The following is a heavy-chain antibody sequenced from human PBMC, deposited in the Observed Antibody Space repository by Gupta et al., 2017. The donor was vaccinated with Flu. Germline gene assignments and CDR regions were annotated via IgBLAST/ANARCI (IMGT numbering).Heavy chain of an antibody. J-gene: IGHJ3*02. D-gene: IGHD6-13*01. Sequence: EVQLVESGGGLVQPGGSLRLSCAASGFTFSSYSMNWVRQAPGKGLEWVSYISSSSSTIYYADSVKGRFTISRDNAKNSLYLQMSSLRDEDTAVYYCARDRPQYSSTSGGFDIWGQGTMVTVSS. CDR1: GFTFSSYS. V-gene: IGHV3-48*02. CDR3: ARDRPQYSSTSGGFDI. CDR2: ISSSSSTI.